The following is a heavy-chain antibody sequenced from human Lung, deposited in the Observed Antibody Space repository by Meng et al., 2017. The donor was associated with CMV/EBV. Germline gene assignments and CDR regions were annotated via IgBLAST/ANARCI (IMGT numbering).Heavy chain of an antibody. V-gene: IGHV4-31*02. Sequence: SISSGGYYWSWIRQHPGKGLEWIGYIYYSGSTYYNPSLKSRVTISVDTSKNQFSLKLSSVTAADTAVYYCARGPSTVTVGRVGFDYRGQGTLVTVSS. CDR3: ARGPSTVTVGRVGFDY. J-gene: IGHJ4*02. D-gene: IGHD2-21*02. CDR2: IYYSGST. CDR1: SISSGGYY.